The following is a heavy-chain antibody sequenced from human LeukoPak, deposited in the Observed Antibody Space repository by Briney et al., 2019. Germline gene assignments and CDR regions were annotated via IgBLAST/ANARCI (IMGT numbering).Heavy chain of an antibody. J-gene: IGHJ4*02. Sequence: SETLPLPCNVSGGHMRSRGSYWGWTRQPPGKGLEWIGSIYYSGTTFYNPSLQGRVTISLDTSTNRFSLKLWSVTAADTAVYYCARSEEWLLLVDCWGQGTLVTVSS. CDR1: GGHMRSRGSY. V-gene: IGHV4-39*01. CDR3: ARSEEWLLLVDC. D-gene: IGHD6-19*01. CDR2: IYYSGTT.